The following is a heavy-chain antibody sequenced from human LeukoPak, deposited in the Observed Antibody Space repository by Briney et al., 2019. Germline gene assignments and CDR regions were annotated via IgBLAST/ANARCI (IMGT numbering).Heavy chain of an antibody. V-gene: IGHV1-18*01. J-gene: IGHJ4*02. CDR1: GYTLTSHG. D-gene: IGHD6-13*01. CDR2: ISTYSGNT. CDR3: ARDPGGSWGFDY. Sequence: GASVKVSCKASGYTLTSHGISWVRQAPGQGLEWMGWISTYSGNTNYTQKFQDRVTMTTDTSTSTAYMDLRSLKSDDTAVYYCARDPGGSWGFDYWGQGALVIVSS.